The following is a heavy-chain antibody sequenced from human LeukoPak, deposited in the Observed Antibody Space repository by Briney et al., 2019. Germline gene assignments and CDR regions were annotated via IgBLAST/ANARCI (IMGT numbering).Heavy chain of an antibody. CDR2: ISYDGSTK. V-gene: IGHV3-30*04. CDR3: ARDGGRLYWFFDL. D-gene: IGHD6-25*01. CDR1: GFTFSSFA. J-gene: IGHJ2*01. Sequence: GGSLRLSCAASGFTFSSFAMHWVRQAPGKGLQWVAAISYDGSTKYYSDSVKGRFTISRDNSKSTLFLQMNSLRAEDTAVHYCARDGGRLYWFFDLWGRGTLVTVSS.